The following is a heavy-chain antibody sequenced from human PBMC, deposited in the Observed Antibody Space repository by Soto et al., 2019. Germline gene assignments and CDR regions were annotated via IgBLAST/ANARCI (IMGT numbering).Heavy chain of an antibody. CDR2: ISAYNGKT. CDR3: ARAEITMIRGVIIIDGFEM. CDR1: GYTFTSYG. Sequence: QVQLVQSGPEVQKPGASVNVSCKASGYTFTSYGITWVRQAPGQGLEWMGWISAYNGKTNYAQKLQGRVSMTTDTSTSTAYMELRSLRSDDTAVYYCARAEITMIRGVIIIDGFEMWGQGTVVTVS. V-gene: IGHV1-18*01. D-gene: IGHD3-10*01. J-gene: IGHJ3*02.